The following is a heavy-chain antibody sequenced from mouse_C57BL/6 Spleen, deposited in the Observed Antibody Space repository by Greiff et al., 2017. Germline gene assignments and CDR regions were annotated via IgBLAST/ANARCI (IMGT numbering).Heavy chain of an antibody. CDR3: ARYWAYYAMDY. Sequence: QVHVKQPGAELMKPGASVKLSCKATGYTFTGYWIEWVKQRPGHGLEWIGEILPGSGSTNYNEKFKGKATFTADTSSNTAYMQLSSLTTEDSAIYYCARYWAYYAMDYWGQGTSVTVSS. CDR2: ILPGSGST. CDR1: GYTFTGYW. D-gene: IGHD4-1*01. J-gene: IGHJ4*01. V-gene: IGHV1-9*01.